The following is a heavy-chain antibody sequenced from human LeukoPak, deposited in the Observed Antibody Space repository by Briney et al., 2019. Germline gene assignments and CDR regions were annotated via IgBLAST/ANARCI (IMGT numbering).Heavy chain of an antibody. J-gene: IGHJ4*02. V-gene: IGHV3-49*04. CDR2: IRSKAYGGTT. D-gene: IGHD3-22*01. Sequence: PGGSLRLSCTASGFTFGDYAMSWVRQAPGKGLEWVGFIRSKAYGGTTEYAAPVKGRFTISRDDSKSIAYLQMNSLKTEDTAVYYCTRDISGYYDSSGYYYYFDYWGQGTLVTVSS. CDR3: TRDISGYYDSSGYYYYFDY. CDR1: GFTFGDYA.